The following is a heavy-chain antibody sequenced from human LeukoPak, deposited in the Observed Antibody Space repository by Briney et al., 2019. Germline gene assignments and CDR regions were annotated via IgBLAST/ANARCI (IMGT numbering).Heavy chain of an antibody. J-gene: IGHJ5*02. CDR1: RLTFSSYA. CDR3: AKDFWIVANL. V-gene: IGHV3-23*01. Sequence: GGSLRLSCAPSRLTFSSYAMSWVRQAPGKGLEWVSAISGSGGSTYYADSVKGRLTISRDNSKNTLYLQMNSLRAEDTAVYYCAKDFWIVANLWGQGTLVTVSS. CDR2: ISGSGGST. D-gene: IGHD3-22*01.